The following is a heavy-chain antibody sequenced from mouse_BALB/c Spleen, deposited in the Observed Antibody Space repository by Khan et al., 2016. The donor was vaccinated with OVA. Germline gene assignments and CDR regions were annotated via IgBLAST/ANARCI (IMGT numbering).Heavy chain of an antibody. CDR3: GRRRCY. J-gene: IGHJ3*01. Sequence: EVQLEESGPGLVQPSQSLSLTCTVTGFSITGDYAWNWIRQFPGNRLEWMGYIDYSGSTRKKPSLKSRMLITRDTPKNQIFLKLNSVTTEDTATKYCGRRRCYWGQGTLVTVSA. CDR1: GFSITGDYA. CDR2: IDYSGST. V-gene: IGHV3-2*02.